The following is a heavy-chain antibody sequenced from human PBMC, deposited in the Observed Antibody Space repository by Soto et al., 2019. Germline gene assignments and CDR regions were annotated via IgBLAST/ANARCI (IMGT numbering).Heavy chain of an antibody. D-gene: IGHD6-13*01. Sequence: XGSLRLSCSASGCTFSSYRMHWVRQAPGKGLDWVAVISYDGSNKYYADSVKGRFTISRDNSKNTLYLQMNSLRAEDTAVYYCAKDCQRYSSSWFYYYYGMDVWGQGTTVTVSS. CDR2: ISYDGSNK. CDR3: AKDCQRYSSSWFYYYYGMDV. CDR1: GCTFSSYR. V-gene: IGHV3-30*18. J-gene: IGHJ6*02.